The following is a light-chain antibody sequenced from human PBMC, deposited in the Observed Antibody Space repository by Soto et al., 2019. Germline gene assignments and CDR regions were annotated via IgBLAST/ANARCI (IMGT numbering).Light chain of an antibody. Sequence: QSVLTQPPSASGTPGQSVTISCTGTSSDVGGYNYVSWFRQHPGKAPKLMIYEDTKRPSGVPDRFSGSKSGNTASLTVSGLQAEDEADYYCISYAGSNNFVVFGGGIKLTVL. J-gene: IGLJ2*01. CDR1: SSDVGGYNY. CDR2: EDT. CDR3: ISYAGSNNFVV. V-gene: IGLV2-8*01.